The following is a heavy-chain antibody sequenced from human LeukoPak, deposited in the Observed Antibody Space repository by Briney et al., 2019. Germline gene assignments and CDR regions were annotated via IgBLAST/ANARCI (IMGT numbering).Heavy chain of an antibody. CDR1: GGTFSSYA. CDR2: INPSGGST. V-gene: IGHV1-46*01. J-gene: IGHJ4*02. D-gene: IGHD6-19*01. Sequence: ASVTVSCKASGGTFSSYAISWVRQAPGQGLEWMGIINPSGGSTSYAQKFQGRVTMTRDTSTSTVYMELSSLRSEDTAVYYCAREYSSGWFDYWGQGTLVTVSS. CDR3: AREYSSGWFDY.